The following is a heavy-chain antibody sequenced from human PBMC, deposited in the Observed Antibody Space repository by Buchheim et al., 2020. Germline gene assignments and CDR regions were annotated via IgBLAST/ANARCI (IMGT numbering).Heavy chain of an antibody. CDR1: GFTFNTYW. CDR3: ARDYVDTSSYYYCMDV. J-gene: IGHJ6*02. D-gene: IGHD5-18*01. V-gene: IGHV3-74*01. Sequence: EVQLVESGGGLVQPGGSLRLSCVASGFTFNTYWMHWVRQVPGKGLVWVSRINSEGNRTSNADSVMGRFTIPRDNAKNTLSLQMNSLTVEDTAVYYCARDYVDTSSYYYCMDVWGQGTT. CDR2: INSEGNRT.